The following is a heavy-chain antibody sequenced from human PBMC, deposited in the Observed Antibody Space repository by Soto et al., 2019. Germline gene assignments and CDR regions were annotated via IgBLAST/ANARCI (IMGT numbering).Heavy chain of an antibody. Sequence: PGESLKISCKGSGYSFTSYWIGWVRQMPGQGREWMGIIYPGDSDSRYSSSYQVQVTTSADKSSSTAYLQLSSLKAADTAMYYCARGGAIAVAGTSYFADWGQGTLVTVSS. CDR2: IYPGDSDS. V-gene: IGHV5-51*01. CDR3: ARGGAIAVAGTSYFAD. D-gene: IGHD6-19*01. J-gene: IGHJ4*02. CDR1: GYSFTSYW.